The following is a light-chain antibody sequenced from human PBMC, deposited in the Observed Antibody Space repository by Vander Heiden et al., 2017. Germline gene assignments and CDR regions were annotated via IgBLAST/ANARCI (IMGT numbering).Light chain of an antibody. CDR3: QQYDTSPPT. Sequence: DIVMTQSPDSLAVSLGERATINCKSSQTILYSSNSKNYLAWYQQKPGQPPKLLIYWASTRESGVPDRFSGSGSGTNFTLTISSLQAEDVAVYCCQQYDTSPPTFGQGTKVEI. CDR1: QTILYSSNSKNY. J-gene: IGKJ1*01. V-gene: IGKV4-1*01. CDR2: WAS.